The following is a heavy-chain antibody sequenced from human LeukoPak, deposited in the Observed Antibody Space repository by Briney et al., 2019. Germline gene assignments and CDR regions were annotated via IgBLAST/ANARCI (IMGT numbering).Heavy chain of an antibody. J-gene: IGHJ4*02. CDR2: ISYDGSNK. CDR1: GFTFSSYA. Sequence: GGSLRLSCAASGFTFSSYAMHWVRQAPGKGLEWVAVISYDGSNKYYADSVKGRFTISRDNSKNTLYLQMNSLRAEDTAVYYCAKDLNILTGYYDHYFDYWGQGTLVTVSS. CDR3: AKDLNILTGYYDHYFDY. V-gene: IGHV3-30*04. D-gene: IGHD3-9*01.